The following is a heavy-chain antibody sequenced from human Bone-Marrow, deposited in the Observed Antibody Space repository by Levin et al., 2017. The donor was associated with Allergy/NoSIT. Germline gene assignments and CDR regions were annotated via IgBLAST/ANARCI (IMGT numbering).Heavy chain of an antibody. CDR3: ARDRVTTNWYFDL. D-gene: IGHD4-17*01. CDR2: LPLSFLLP. V-gene: IGHV3-74*01. CDR1: GFNFSSYW. Sequence: LSFSSCGFNFSSYWMHWVRQAPGPFLFFFSLLPLSFLLPLSSDSVKGRFTISRDNAKNTLYLHMNSLRAEDTSVYYCARDRVTTNWYFDLWSRGTLVTVSS. J-gene: IGHJ2*01.